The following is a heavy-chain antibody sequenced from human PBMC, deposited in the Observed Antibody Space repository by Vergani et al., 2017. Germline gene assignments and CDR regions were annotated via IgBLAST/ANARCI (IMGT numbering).Heavy chain of an antibody. V-gene: IGHV3-30*02. Sequence: QVQLVESGGGVVQRGGSLRLSCATSGFTLSNCDMQWLRQGPGKGLEFVAFIQFDGSNQYYADSVKGRFTLSRDFSKNTLYLQMNSLRTEDTAVYYCATKSCGTPGCQIGYFREWGQGTLVTVSS. D-gene: IGHD1-1*01. J-gene: IGHJ1*01. CDR1: GFTLSNCD. CDR2: IQFDGSNQ. CDR3: ATKSCGTPGCQIGYFRE.